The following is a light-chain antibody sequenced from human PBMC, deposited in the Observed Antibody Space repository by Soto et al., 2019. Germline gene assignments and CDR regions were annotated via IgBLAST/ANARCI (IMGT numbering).Light chain of an antibody. CDR1: QSVSSY. CDR2: DAS. CDR3: QQRSHF. V-gene: IGKV3-11*01. J-gene: IGKJ5*01. Sequence: EIVLTQSPATLSLSPGERATLSCRASQSVSSYLAWYQQKPGQAPRLLIYDASNRATGIPARFSGSGSGTDFTLTISSLEPEDFAVYYCQQRSHFFGQGTRLEIK.